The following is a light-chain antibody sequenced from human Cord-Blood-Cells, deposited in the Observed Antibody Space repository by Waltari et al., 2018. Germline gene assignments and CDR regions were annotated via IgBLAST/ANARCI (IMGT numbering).Light chain of an antibody. CDR2: KDS. V-gene: IGLV3-25*03. J-gene: IGLJ3*02. CDR1: ALPKQY. CDR3: QSADSSGTYWV. Sequence: SYELTQPPSVSVSPGQTARITCSGDALPKQYAYWYQQKPGQAPVPVIYKDSERPTGIQQGFYGSSSGTTVTLTSSGVQAEDEADYYCQSADSSGTYWVFGGGTKLTVL.